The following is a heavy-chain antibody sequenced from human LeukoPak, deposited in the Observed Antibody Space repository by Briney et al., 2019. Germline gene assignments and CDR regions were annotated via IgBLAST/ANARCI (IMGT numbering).Heavy chain of an antibody. J-gene: IGHJ4*02. CDR1: GASISSGGYY. Sequence: SQTLSLTCTVSGASISSGGYYWSWIRQHPGKGLEWIGYIFYTGSTYYNPSLKSRVTISVDTSKNQFSLKLSSVTAADTAVYYCARDGDGGTVDYWGQGTLVTVSS. D-gene: IGHD4-23*01. CDR2: IFYTGST. V-gene: IGHV4-30-4*08. CDR3: ARDGDGGTVDY.